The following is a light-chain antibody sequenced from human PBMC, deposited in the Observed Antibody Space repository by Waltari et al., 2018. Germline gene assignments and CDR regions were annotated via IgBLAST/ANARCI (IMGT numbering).Light chain of an antibody. CDR3: QQYYDIPPT. J-gene: IGKJ4*01. Sequence: DIVMTQSPDSLAVSLGERATINCKSSQSDSFISNHKNYLAWYQQKPGQPPRLLIHWASTRASGVPERFSGSGSGTDFNLTISSLQAEDVAVYYCQQYYDIPPTFGGGTMVEIK. CDR2: WAS. V-gene: IGKV4-1*01. CDR1: QSDSFISNHKNY.